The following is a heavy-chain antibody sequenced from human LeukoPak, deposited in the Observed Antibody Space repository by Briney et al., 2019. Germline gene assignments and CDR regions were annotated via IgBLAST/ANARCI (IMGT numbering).Heavy chain of an antibody. CDR1: GGSISSYY. J-gene: IGHJ4*02. Sequence: SETLSLTCTVSGGSISSYYWSWIRQPAGKGLEWIGRIYTSASTNYNPSLKSRVTMSVDTSKNQFSLKLSTVTAADTAVYYCARDHDFWSGSILWGQGTLVTVSS. V-gene: IGHV4-4*07. CDR2: IYTSAST. D-gene: IGHD3-3*01. CDR3: ARDHDFWSGSIL.